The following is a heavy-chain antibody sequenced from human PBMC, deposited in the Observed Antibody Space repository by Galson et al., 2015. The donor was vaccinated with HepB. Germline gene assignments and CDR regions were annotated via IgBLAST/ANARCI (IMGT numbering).Heavy chain of an antibody. Sequence: QSGAEVKKPGESLKISCKGSGYSFTSYWIGWVRQMPGKGLEWMGIIYPGDSDTRYSPSFQGQVTISADKSISTAYLQWSSLKASDTAMYYCATGVTVAGKSDAFDIWGQGTMVTVSS. D-gene: IGHD6-19*01. CDR3: ATGVTVAGKSDAFDI. J-gene: IGHJ3*02. CDR1: GYSFTSYW. V-gene: IGHV5-51*01. CDR2: IYPGDSDT.